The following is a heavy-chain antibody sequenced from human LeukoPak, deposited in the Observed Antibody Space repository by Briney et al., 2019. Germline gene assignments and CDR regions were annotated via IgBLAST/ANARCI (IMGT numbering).Heavy chain of an antibody. CDR1: GFTFNTYG. CDR3: ARTDNYGSGSYYLY. V-gene: IGHV3-23*01. D-gene: IGHD3-10*01. Sequence: GGSLRLSCAASGFTFNTYGMTWVRQAPGKGLEWVSSISGSGSSTYYADSVKGRFTISRDNSKNTLYLQMNSLRAEDTAVYYCARTDNYGSGSYYLYWGQGTLVTVSS. J-gene: IGHJ4*02. CDR2: ISGSGSST.